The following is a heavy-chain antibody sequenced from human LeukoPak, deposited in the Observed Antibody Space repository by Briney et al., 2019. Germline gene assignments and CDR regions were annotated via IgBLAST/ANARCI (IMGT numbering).Heavy chain of an antibody. Sequence: ASVKVSCKASGYTFTSYDINWVRQATGQGLEWMGWMNPNSGNTGYAQKFQGRVTMTRNTSISTAYMALSSLIAEDTAVYYCAKEAPHFGELATPRALDYWGQGTLVTVSS. J-gene: IGHJ4*02. CDR1: GYTFTSYD. D-gene: IGHD3-10*01. CDR2: MNPNSGNT. V-gene: IGHV1-8*01. CDR3: AKEAPHFGELATPRALDY.